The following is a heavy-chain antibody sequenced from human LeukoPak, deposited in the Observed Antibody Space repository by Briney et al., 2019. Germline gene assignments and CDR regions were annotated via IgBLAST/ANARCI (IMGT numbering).Heavy chain of an antibody. CDR1: GYTFTSYG. CDR3: AGDQSHCSSTSCYWYYYYYYYMDV. J-gene: IGHJ6*03. V-gene: IGHV7-4-1*02. D-gene: IGHD2-2*01. Sequence: ASVKVSCKASGYTFTSYGISWVRQAPGQGLEWMGWINTNTGNPTYAQGFTGRFVFSLDTSVSTAYLQISSLKAEDTAVYYCAGDQSHCSSTSCYWYYYYYYYMDVWGKGTTVTVSS. CDR2: INTNTGNP.